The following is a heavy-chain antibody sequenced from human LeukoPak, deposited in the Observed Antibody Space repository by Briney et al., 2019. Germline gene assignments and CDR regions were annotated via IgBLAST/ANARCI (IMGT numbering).Heavy chain of an antibody. CDR2: ISWDGGST. J-gene: IGHJ1*01. Sequence: GGSLRLSCAASGFTFDVYAMHWVRQAPGKGLEWVSLISWDGGSTYYADSVKGRFTISRDNSKNSLYLQMNSLRAEDTALYYCARDIAAVAGTTSNFQHWGQGTLVTVSS. CDR3: ARDIAAVAGTTSNFQH. CDR1: GFTFDVYA. D-gene: IGHD6-19*01. V-gene: IGHV3-43D*03.